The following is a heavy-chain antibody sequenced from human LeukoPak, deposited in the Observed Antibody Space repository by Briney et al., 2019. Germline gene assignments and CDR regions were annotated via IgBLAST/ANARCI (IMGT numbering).Heavy chain of an antibody. D-gene: IGHD2-2*01. CDR3: ARGLLYCSSTSCYLGPDALDAFDI. J-gene: IGHJ3*02. CDR1: GGSINSGDLH. CDR2: YSNSGST. Sequence: SETLSLTCTVSGGSINSGDLHWGWIRQPPGKGLEWIGSYSNSGSTFYNASLKSRVTISVDMSKNQFSLKLSSVTAADTAVYYCARGLLYCSSTSCYLGPDALDAFDIWGQGTMVTVSS. V-gene: IGHV4-39*01.